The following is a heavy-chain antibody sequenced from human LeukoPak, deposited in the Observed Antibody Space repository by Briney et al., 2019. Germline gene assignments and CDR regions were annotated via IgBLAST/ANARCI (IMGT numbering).Heavy chain of an antibody. V-gene: IGHV1-69*13. CDR2: IIPIFGTA. Sequence: SVKVSCKASGGTSSSYAISWVRQAPGQGLEWMGGIIPIFGTANYAQKFQGRVTITADESTSTAYMELSSLRSEDTAVYYCAREGAAAGTGDYWGQGTLVTVSS. CDR1: GGTSSSYA. D-gene: IGHD6-13*01. J-gene: IGHJ4*02. CDR3: AREGAAAGTGDY.